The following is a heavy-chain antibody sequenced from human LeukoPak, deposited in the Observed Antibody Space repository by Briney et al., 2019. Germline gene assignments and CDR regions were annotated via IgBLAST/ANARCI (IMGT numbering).Heavy chain of an antibody. CDR2: IKTDGSEK. CDR1: GATISNYC. J-gene: IGHJ4*02. Sequence: GGSLRLSCAGSGATISNYCMGWVRLAPGKGLQWVANIKTDGSEKYYVDSVKGRFTISRDNTKNSLYLQMNSLRAEDTAVYYCTYGDYWGQGTLVTVSS. D-gene: IGHD3-10*01. V-gene: IGHV3-7*01. CDR3: TYGDY.